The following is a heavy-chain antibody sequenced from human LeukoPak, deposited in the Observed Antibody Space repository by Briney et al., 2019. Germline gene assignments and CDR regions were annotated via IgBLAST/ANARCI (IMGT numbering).Heavy chain of an antibody. CDR3: ARESQYSLEWLFDRIVGDAFDI. V-gene: IGHV3-7*01. J-gene: IGHJ3*02. D-gene: IGHD3-3*01. CDR1: GFTFSSYW. Sequence: GGSLRLSCAASGFTFSSYWMSWVRQAPGKGLEWVANIKQDGSEKYYVDSVKGRFTISRDNAKNSLYLQMNSLRAEDTAVYYCARESQYSLEWLFDRIVGDAFDIWGQGTMVTVSS. CDR2: IKQDGSEK.